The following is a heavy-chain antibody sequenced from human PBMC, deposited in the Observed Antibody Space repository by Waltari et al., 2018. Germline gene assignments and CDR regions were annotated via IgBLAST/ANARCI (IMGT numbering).Heavy chain of an antibody. V-gene: IGHV1-2*07. CDR1: GYTFNGYY. CDR3: ARGRGSSWNNWFDP. Sequence: QVQLVQSGAEVKKPGASVKVSCKASGYTFNGYYMHWVRKAPGQGLDWKGWINPNSGGTNDAHKFQGRVTMTRDTSITTAYMELGRLRSDDTAVYYCARGRGSSWNNWFDPWGQGTLVTVSS. J-gene: IGHJ5*02. D-gene: IGHD6-13*01. CDR2: INPNSGGT.